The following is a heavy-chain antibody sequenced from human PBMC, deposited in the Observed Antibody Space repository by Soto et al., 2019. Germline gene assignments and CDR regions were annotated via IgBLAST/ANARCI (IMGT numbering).Heavy chain of an antibody. CDR2: IYYSGST. CDR3: ARDGSWGGRENAFDI. J-gene: IGHJ3*02. Sequence: SETLSLTCTVSGGSISSYYWSWIRQPPGKGLEWIGYIYYSGSTNYNPSLKSRVTISVDTSKNQFSLKLSSVTAADTAVYYCARDGSWGGRENAFDIWGQGTMVTVSS. D-gene: IGHD1-26*01. V-gene: IGHV4-59*01. CDR1: GGSISSYY.